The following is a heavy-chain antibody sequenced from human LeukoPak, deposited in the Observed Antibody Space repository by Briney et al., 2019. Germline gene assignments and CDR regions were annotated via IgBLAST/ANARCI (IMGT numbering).Heavy chain of an antibody. CDR1: GGSFSGYY. J-gene: IGHJ4*02. D-gene: IGHD6-19*01. Sequence: PSETLSLTCAVYGGSFSGYYWSWIRQPPGKGLEWIGEINHSGSTNYNPSLKSRVTISVDTSKNQFSLKLSSVTAADTAVYYCARDRVYSSGCLDYWGQGTLVTVSS. V-gene: IGHV4-34*01. CDR3: ARDRVYSSGCLDY. CDR2: INHSGST.